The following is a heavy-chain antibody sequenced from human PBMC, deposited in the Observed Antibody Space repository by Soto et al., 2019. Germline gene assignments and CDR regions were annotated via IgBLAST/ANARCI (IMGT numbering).Heavy chain of an antibody. Sequence: GGSLRLSCAASGFTFSSYAMSWVRQAPGKGLEWVSAISGSGGSTYYADSVKGRFTISRDNSKNTLYLQMNSLRAEDTAVYYCSIQLLVVVPAAIFNGWFDPWGQGTLVTVSS. CDR2: ISGSGGST. CDR1: GFTFSSYA. D-gene: IGHD2-2*02. CDR3: SIQLLVVVPAAIFNGWFDP. J-gene: IGHJ5*02. V-gene: IGHV3-23*01.